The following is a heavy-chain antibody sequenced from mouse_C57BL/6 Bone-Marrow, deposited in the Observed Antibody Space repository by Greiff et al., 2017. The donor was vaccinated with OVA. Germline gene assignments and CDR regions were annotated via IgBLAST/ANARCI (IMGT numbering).Heavy chain of an antibody. J-gene: IGHJ2*01. CDR3: TRGYYFDY. CDR1: GYTFTSYT. CDR2: IDPTNDYT. Sequence: QVQLQQSGAELARPGASVQMSCKASGYTFTSYTIHWVKQRPGQGLEWSGYIDPTNDYTNYNQKFKGKATLTADKSSSTAYMQLRSLTSEDSAVYYCTRGYYFDYWGQGTTLTVSS. V-gene: IGHV1-4*01.